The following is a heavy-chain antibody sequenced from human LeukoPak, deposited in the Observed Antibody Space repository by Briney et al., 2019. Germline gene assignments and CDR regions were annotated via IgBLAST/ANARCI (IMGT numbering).Heavy chain of an antibody. V-gene: IGHV3-23*01. CDR3: AKDPSYYYDSSVYFDH. J-gene: IGHJ4*02. Sequence: PGGSLRLSCAASGFIFNSFAMSWVRQAPGKGLEWVSTFSGSGSRTSYADSVKGRFTISRDNSKNTLYLQMNSLRAEDTAVYYCAKDPSYYYDSSVYFDHWGQGTLVTVSS. CDR2: FSGSGSRT. CDR1: GFIFNSFA. D-gene: IGHD3-22*01.